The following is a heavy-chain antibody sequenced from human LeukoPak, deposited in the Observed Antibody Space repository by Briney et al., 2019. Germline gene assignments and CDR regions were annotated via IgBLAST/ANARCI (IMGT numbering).Heavy chain of an antibody. V-gene: IGHV3-53*01. CDR3: AREGLHLSPPDYYFDY. J-gene: IGHJ4*02. D-gene: IGHD3-16*02. CDR2: IYSGGST. CDR1: GFTVSSNY. Sequence: PGGSLRLSCAASGFTVSSNYMSWVRQAPGEGLGWGSVIYSGGSTYYADSVMGRFTISRDNSKKTLILQMNSLRAEDTAVYYCAREGLHLSPPDYYFDYWGQGTLVTVSS.